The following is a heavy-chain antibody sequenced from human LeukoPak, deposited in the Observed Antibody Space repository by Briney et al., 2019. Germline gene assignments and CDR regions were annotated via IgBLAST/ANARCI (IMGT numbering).Heavy chain of an antibody. V-gene: IGHV4-4*07. CDR2: IYTSGST. CDR1: GVSISSYY. J-gene: IGHJ2*01. Sequence: PSETLSLTCTVSGVSISSYYWSWIRQPAGKGLEWIGRIYTSGSTNYNPSLKSRVTMSVDTSKNQFSLKLSSVTAADTAVYYCARLYCSSTSCLYWYFDLWGRGTLVTVSS. D-gene: IGHD2-2*01. CDR3: ARLYCSSTSCLYWYFDL.